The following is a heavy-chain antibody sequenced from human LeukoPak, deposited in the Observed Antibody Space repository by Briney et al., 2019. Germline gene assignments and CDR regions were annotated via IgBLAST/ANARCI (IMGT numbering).Heavy chain of an antibody. CDR1: GYTFTGYY. D-gene: IGHD3-22*01. Sequence: ASVKVSCKASGYTFTGYYMHWVRQAPGQGLEWMGWINPNSGGTNYAQKFQGRVTMTRDTSISTAYMELSRLRSDDTAVYYCARGRWFDYDSSGYYLPQYYYYYYMDVWGKGTTVTVSS. J-gene: IGHJ6*03. CDR3: ARGRWFDYDSSGYYLPQYYYYYYMDV. V-gene: IGHV1-2*02. CDR2: INPNSGGT.